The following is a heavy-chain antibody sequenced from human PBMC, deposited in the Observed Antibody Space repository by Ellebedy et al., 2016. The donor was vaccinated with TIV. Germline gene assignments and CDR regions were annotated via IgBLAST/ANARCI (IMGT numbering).Heavy chain of an antibody. CDR2: INDSGST. J-gene: IGHJ6*02. V-gene: IGHV4-34*01. CDR1: GGSFSGYY. D-gene: IGHD3-16*01. Sequence: MPSETLSLTCAVYGGSFSGYYWSWIRQPTGKGLEWIGEINDSGSTNYNPSLKSRVTISVDTSKNQFSLKLSSVTAADTAVYYCARSRNSYVYYYGMDVWGQGTTVTVSS. CDR3: ARSRNSYVYYYGMDV.